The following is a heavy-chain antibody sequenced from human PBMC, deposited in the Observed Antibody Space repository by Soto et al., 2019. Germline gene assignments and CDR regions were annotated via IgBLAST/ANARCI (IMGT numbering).Heavy chain of an antibody. J-gene: IGHJ6*02. CDR3: ARDTPPLYSSSWTYYYYYYGMDV. D-gene: IGHD6-13*01. CDR1: GFTFSSYW. V-gene: IGHV3-7*01. CDR2: IKQDGSEK. Sequence: GGSLRLSCAASGFTFSSYWMSWVRQAPGKGLEWVANIKQDGSEKYYVDSVKGRFTISRDNAKNSLYLQMNSLRAEDTAVYYCARDTPPLYSSSWTYYYYYYGMDVWGQGTTVTVSS.